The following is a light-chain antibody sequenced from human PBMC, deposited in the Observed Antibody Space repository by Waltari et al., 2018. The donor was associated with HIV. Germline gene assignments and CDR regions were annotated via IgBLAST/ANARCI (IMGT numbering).Light chain of an antibody. J-gene: IGKJ2*03. Sequence: EIVMTQYPATLSVSPGESVTLSCRASQRVSSNLAWYQQRPGQDPRLLIFSASTRAPGIPARFSGSGSGTEFTLTISSLQSEDFAVYYCQQYNDWPLYSFGQGTKLEI. CDR3: QQYNDWPLYS. V-gene: IGKV3-15*01. CDR2: SAS. CDR1: QRVSSN.